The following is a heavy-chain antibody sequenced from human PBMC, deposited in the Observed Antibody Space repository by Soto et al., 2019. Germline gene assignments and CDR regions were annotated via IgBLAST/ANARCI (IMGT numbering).Heavy chain of an antibody. Sequence: LRGSCVALGLTFSVYSMSCIRQGPGERLDWLPFIHSRGRTLRYAGAVKGQFTISRDNAENSLKLQMNSLIADDTAVYYCARQAARNYIDSWGQGNSVTVSS. J-gene: IGHJ4*02. CDR2: IHSRGRTL. CDR3: ARQAARNYIDS. CDR1: GLTFSVYS. V-gene: IGHV3-11*01.